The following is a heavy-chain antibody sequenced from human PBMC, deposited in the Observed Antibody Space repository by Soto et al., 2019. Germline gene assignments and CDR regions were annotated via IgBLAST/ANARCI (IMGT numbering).Heavy chain of an antibody. V-gene: IGHV5-10-1*01. CDR2: IDPSDSYT. J-gene: IGHJ6*02. Sequence: ESLKISCKGSGYSFTSYWISWVRQMPGKGLEWMGRIDPSDSYTNYSPSFQGHVTISADKSISTAYLQWSSLKASDTAMYYCARTSAAGKYYYGMDVWGQGTTVTVSS. CDR3: ARTSAAGKYYYGMDV. CDR1: GYSFTSYW. D-gene: IGHD6-13*01.